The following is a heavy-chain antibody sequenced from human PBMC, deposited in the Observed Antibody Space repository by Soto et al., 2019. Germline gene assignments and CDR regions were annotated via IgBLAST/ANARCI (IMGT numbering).Heavy chain of an antibody. CDR2: IIPVHNIT. J-gene: IGHJ3*02. Sequence: QVQLVQSGAEVKKPGSSVKVSCMTSRGSFSGYVFTWVRQAPGQGLEWMGRIIPVHNITNYAESLQGRVTISADTSSSTTYMELSTLRSDDTAVYFCGRAKSIFGIVTDVYDIWGQGTMVIVSS. V-gene: IGHV1-69*04. CDR3: GRAKSIFGIVTDVYDI. CDR1: RGSFSGYV. D-gene: IGHD3-3*01.